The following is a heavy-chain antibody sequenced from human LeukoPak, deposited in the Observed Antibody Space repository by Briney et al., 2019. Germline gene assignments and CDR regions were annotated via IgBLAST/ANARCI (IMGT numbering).Heavy chain of an antibody. D-gene: IGHD1-26*01. V-gene: IGHV3-23*01. CDR3: AKDATPFNSMWEYQDQ. CDR2: VCGGEDIQ. J-gene: IGHJ4*02. CDR1: GLTFGIAG. Sequence: GGSLRLSCVASGLTFGIAGLSWVRQAPGKGLEWVARVCGGEDIQYSESVKGRFTASSEDSKRTIYLQMNSLRVEDTAVDYCAKDATPFNSMWEYQDQWGQGTLVTVSS.